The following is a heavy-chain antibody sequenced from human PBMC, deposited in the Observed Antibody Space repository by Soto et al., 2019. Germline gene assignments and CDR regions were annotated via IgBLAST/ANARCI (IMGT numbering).Heavy chain of an antibody. D-gene: IGHD5-12*01. Sequence: ASVKVSCKVSGYTLTELSMHWVRQAPGKGLEWMGGFDPEDGETIYAQKFQGRVTMTEDTSTDTAYMELSSLRSEDTAVYYCATLVSSIQAPLRHYVMDVCGQGTTVTVSS. CDR2: FDPEDGET. V-gene: IGHV1-24*01. J-gene: IGHJ6*02. CDR3: ATLVSSIQAPLRHYVMDV. CDR1: GYTLTELS.